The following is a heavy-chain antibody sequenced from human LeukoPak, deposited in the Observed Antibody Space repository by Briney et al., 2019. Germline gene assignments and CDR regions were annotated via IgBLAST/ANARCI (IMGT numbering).Heavy chain of an antibody. J-gene: IGHJ4*02. V-gene: IGHV3-74*01. CDR2: RSST. D-gene: IGHD5-18*01. CDR1: GFTFSSYW. CDR3: ARDPTSPYSYGPARPFDY. Sequence: GGSQRLSCAASGFTFSSYWMHWVRQAPGKGLVWVSRRSSTSYADSVKGRFTISRDNAKNTLYLQMNSLRAEDTAVYYCARDPTSPYSYGPARPFDYWGQGTLVTVSS.